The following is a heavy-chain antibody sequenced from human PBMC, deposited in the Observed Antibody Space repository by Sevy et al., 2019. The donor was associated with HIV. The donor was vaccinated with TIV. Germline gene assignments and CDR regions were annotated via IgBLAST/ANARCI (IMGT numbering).Heavy chain of an antibody. CDR1: GYTFISYG. Sequence: ASVKVSCKASGYTFISYGMNWVRQAPGQGLEWMGGINTNTGNPTYAQGFTGRFVFSLDTSINTAYLQISSLKAEDTALYYCARTSRGIVVVPAAQHYYGMDVWGQGTTVTVSS. CDR3: ARTSRGIVVVPAAQHYYGMDV. V-gene: IGHV7-4-1*02. J-gene: IGHJ6*02. D-gene: IGHD2-2*01. CDR2: INTNTGNP.